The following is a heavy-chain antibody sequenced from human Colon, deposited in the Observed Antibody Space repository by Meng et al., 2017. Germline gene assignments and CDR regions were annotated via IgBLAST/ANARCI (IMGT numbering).Heavy chain of an antibody. D-gene: IGHD3-3*01. V-gene: IGHV1-3*04. CDR3: APDFSPRGDY. CDR2: INTANGNE. CDR1: GYSFTTYA. J-gene: IGHJ4*02. Sequence: QVQLVQSGAEVKKPGASVKVSCKASGYSFTTYAMHWVRQAPGQGLEWMAWINTANGNEVSSATFQGRLTITSDASASIVKLELSSLGSEDTAVYYCAPDFSPRGDYWGQGTLVTVSS.